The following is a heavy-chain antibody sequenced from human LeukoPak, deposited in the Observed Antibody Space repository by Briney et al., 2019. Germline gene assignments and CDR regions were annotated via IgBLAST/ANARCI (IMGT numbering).Heavy chain of an antibody. J-gene: IGHJ4*02. V-gene: IGHV4-34*01. Sequence: SETLSLTCAVYGGSFSGYYWSWIRQPPGKGLEWIGEINHSGGTNYNPSLKSRVTISVDTSKNQFSLKLSSVTAADTAVYYCARGGYPGYFDYWGQGTLVTVSS. CDR2: INHSGGT. CDR1: GGSFSGYY. D-gene: IGHD1-1*01. CDR3: ARGGYPGYFDY.